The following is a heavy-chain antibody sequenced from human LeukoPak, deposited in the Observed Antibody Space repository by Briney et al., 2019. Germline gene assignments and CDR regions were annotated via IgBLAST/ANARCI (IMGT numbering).Heavy chain of an antibody. Sequence: ASVKVSCKASGYTFTRYYMHWVRQAPGQGLEWMGWINPNSGGTNYAQKFQGRVTMTRDTSISTAYMELSRLRSDDTAVYYCARSTYYDILTGYATFDYWGQGTLVTVSS. CDR3: ARSTYYDILTGYATFDY. J-gene: IGHJ4*02. CDR1: GYTFTRYY. D-gene: IGHD3-9*01. CDR2: INPNSGGT. V-gene: IGHV1-2*02.